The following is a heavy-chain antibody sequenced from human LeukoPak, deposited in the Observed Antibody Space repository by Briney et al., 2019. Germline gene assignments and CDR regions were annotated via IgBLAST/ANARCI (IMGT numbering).Heavy chain of an antibody. CDR2: AYPNNGGT. CDR3: ARGGSCSGGSCSFPHFDY. Sequence: ASVKVSCKASGYTFTGYYIYWLRQAPGQGLKWMGWAYPNNGGTNYAQDFQGRVTMTRDTSISTAYMELSRLRSDDTAVYYCARGGSCSGGSCSFPHFDYWGQGTLVTVSS. CDR1: GYTFTGYY. J-gene: IGHJ4*02. V-gene: IGHV1-2*02. D-gene: IGHD2-15*01.